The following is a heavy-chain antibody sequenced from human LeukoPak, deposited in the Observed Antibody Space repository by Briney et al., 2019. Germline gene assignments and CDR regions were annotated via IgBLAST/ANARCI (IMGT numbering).Heavy chain of an antibody. CDR1: GGTFSSYA. D-gene: IGHD1-26*01. CDR2: IIPIFGTA. V-gene: IGHV1-69*06. CDR3: ARDSVGIVGATTFYYYYYMDV. J-gene: IGHJ6*03. Sequence: SVKVSCKASGGTFSSYAISWVRQAPGQGLEWMGGIIPIFGTANYAQKFQGRVTITADKSTSTAYMELSSLRSEDTAVYYCARDSVGIVGATTFYYYYYMDVWGKGTTVTVSS.